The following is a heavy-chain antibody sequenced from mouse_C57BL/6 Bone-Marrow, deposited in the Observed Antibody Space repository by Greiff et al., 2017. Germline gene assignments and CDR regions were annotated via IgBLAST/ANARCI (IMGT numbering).Heavy chain of an antibody. CDR3: ARLGYDSSWFAY. J-gene: IGHJ3*01. CDR1: GYTFTSYW. CDR2: IDPSDSYT. Sequence: VQLQQPGAELVMPGASVKLSCKASGYTFTSYWMHWVKQRPGQGLECIGEIDPSDSYTNYNQKFKGKSTLTVDKSSSTAYMQLSSLTSEDSAVYDCARLGYDSSWFAYWGQGTLVTVSA. V-gene: IGHV1-69*01. D-gene: IGHD2-4*01.